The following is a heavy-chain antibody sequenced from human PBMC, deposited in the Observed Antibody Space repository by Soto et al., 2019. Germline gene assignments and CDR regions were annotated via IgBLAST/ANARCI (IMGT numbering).Heavy chain of an antibody. D-gene: IGHD3-9*01. Sequence: GGSLRLSCTASGFTFGDYAMSWFRQAPGKGLEWVGFIRSKAYGGTTEYAASVKGRFTISRDDSKSIAYLQMNSLKTEDTAVYYCTSHYDILTGPLPYWGQGTLVTVSS. CDR1: GFTFGDYA. V-gene: IGHV3-49*03. J-gene: IGHJ4*02. CDR3: TSHYDILTGPLPY. CDR2: IRSKAYGGTT.